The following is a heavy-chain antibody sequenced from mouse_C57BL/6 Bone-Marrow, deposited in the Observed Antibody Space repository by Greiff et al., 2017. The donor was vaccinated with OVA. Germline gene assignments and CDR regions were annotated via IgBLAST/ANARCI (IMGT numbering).Heavy chain of an antibody. D-gene: IGHD2-3*01. Sequence: VQLQQSGTVLARPGASVKMSCKTSGYTFTSYWMHWVKQRPGQGLEWIGDIYPGNSDTSYNQKFKGKAKLTAVTSASTAYMELSSLSNEDSAVYYCTRALYDGYNEGGCFDYWGQGTTLTVSS. CDR2: IYPGNSDT. CDR3: TRALYDGYNEGGCFDY. J-gene: IGHJ2*01. CDR1: GYTFTSYW. V-gene: IGHV1-5*01.